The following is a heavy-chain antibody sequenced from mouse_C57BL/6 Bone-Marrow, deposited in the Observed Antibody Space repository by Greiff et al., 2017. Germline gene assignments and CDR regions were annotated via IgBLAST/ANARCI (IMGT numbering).Heavy chain of an antibody. D-gene: IGHD2-3*01. V-gene: IGHV1-81*01. CDR1: GYTFTSYG. CDR3: AKWLLPD. J-gene: IGHJ2*01. CDR2: ISPRSGNT. Sequence: QVQLQQSGAELARPGASVKLSCKASGYTFTSYGISWVKQRTGQGLEWIGEISPRSGNTYYNEQFKGKATLTADKASITAYMELRSLTSEDSAVYFCAKWLLPDWGQGTTLTVSS.